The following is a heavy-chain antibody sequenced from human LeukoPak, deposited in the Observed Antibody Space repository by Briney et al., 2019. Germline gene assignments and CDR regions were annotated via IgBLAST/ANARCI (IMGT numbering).Heavy chain of an antibody. CDR2: INTNTGNP. CDR1: GYTFTSYA. D-gene: IGHD6-19*01. J-gene: IGHJ6*03. Sequence: ASVKVSCKASGYTFTSYAMNWVRQAPGQGLEWMGWINTNTGNPTYAQGFTGRFVFSLDTSVSTAYLQISSLKAEDTAIYYCARKRSAYSSGWFDDYYYYMGVWGKGTTVTVSS. CDR3: ARKRSAYSSGWFDDYYYYMGV. V-gene: IGHV7-4-1*02.